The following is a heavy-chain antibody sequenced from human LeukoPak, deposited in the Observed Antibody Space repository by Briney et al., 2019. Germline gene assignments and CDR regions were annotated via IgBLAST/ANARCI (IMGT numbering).Heavy chain of an antibody. CDR3: ACVPRGKHCSSTSCRDY. J-gene: IGHJ4*02. V-gene: IGHV4-59*01. CDR2: IYYSGST. CDR1: GGSISSYY. Sequence: SETLSLTCTVSGGSISSYYWSWIRQPPGKGLEWIGYIYYSGSTNYNPSLKSRVTISVDTSKNQFSLKLSSVTAADTAVYYCACVPRGKHCSSTSCRDYWGQGTLVTVSS. D-gene: IGHD2-2*01.